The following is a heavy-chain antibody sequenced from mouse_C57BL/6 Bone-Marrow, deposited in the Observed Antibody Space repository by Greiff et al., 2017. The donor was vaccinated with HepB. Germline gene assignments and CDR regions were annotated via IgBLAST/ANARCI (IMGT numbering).Heavy chain of an antibody. Sequence: VQLQQPGAELVRPGTSVKLSCKASGYTFTSYWMHWVKQRPGQGLEWIGVIDPSDSYTNYNQKFKGKATLTVDTSSSTAYMQLSSLTSEDSAVYYCARIYGSPYFDYWGQGTTLTVSS. CDR1: GYTFTSYW. CDR2: IDPSDSYT. D-gene: IGHD2-2*01. CDR3: ARIYGSPYFDY. J-gene: IGHJ2*01. V-gene: IGHV1-59*01.